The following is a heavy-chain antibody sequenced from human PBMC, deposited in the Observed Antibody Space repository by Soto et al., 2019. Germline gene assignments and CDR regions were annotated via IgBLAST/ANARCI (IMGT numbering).Heavy chain of an antibody. D-gene: IGHD6-13*01. J-gene: IGHJ5*02. CDR3: AREVSGYSSSWLNWFDP. Sequence: SETLSLTCTVSGGSISSYYWSWIRQPPGKGLEGIGYIYYSGRTNSNPSLKSRVTISVDTSKNQFSLKLTSVTAADTAVYYCAREVSGYSSSWLNWFDPWGQGTLVTVSS. CDR1: GGSISSYY. V-gene: IGHV4-59*01. CDR2: IYYSGRT.